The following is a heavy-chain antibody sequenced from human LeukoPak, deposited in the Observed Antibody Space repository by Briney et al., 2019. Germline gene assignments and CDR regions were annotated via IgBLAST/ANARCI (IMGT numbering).Heavy chain of an antibody. D-gene: IGHD6-13*01. CDR3: ARTSIAAAGTGFDY. V-gene: IGHV4-61*02. Sequence: SETLSLTCTVSGGSISSGSYYWSWIRQPAGKGLEWIGRIYTSGSTNYNPSLKSRVTISVDTSKNQFSPKLSSVTAADTAVYYCARTSIAAAGTGFDYWGQGTLVTVSS. J-gene: IGHJ4*02. CDR1: GGSISSGSYY. CDR2: IYTSGST.